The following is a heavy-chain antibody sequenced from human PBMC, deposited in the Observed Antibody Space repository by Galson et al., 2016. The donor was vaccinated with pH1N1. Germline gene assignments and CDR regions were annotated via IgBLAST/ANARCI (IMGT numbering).Heavy chain of an antibody. CDR1: GFTFSSYA. Sequence: LRLSCAASGFTFSSYAMSWVRQAPGKGLEWVSTISGSGGSTYYADSVKGRFTISRDNSKNTVYLQMNSLRADDAAVYYCAKHPYYVDTSKIDYWGQGTLVSVSS. D-gene: IGHD5-18*01. V-gene: IGHV3-23*01. J-gene: IGHJ4*02. CDR2: ISGSGGST. CDR3: AKHPYYVDTSKIDY.